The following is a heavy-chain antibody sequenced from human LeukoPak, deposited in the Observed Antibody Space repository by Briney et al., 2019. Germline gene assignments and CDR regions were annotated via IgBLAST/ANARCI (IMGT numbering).Heavy chain of an antibody. D-gene: IGHD5-18*01. CDR1: GCSISSGYY. CDR2: IYHSVST. CDR3: ARGGYSYAVDY. V-gene: IGHV4-38-2*02. J-gene: IGHJ4*02. Sequence: SATLSLTCTVSGCSISSGYYWGWIRQPPGKGLEWIVSIYHSVSTYNNPSLKSLVTISVETSKNQFSLRLTPVTAADTAVYYCARGGYSYAVDYWGQGTLVTVSS.